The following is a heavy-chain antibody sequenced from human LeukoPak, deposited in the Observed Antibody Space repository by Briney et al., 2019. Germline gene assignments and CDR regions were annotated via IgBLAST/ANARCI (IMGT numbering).Heavy chain of an antibody. V-gene: IGHV5-51*01. CDR1: GYSFTSYW. J-gene: IGHJ4*02. CDR3: ARQEYSSSSGDY. D-gene: IGHD6-6*01. Sequence: GESLKISCEGSGYSFTSYWIGWVRQMPGKGLEWMGIIYPGDSDTRYSPSFQGQVTISADKSISTAYLQWSSLKASDSAMYYCARQEYSSSSGDYWGQGTLITVSS. CDR2: IYPGDSDT.